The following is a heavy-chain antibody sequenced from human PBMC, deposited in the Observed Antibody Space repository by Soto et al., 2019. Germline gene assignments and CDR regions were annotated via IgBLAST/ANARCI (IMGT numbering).Heavy chain of an antibody. Sequence: QLQLQDSGPRLVKPSETLSLTCSVSGGSISSNDYFWGWVRQSPGMGLEWIGSVYYTGSTFYNPSPKSRFTISVDRSKNQFSLKLISITAADTAVYYCARQHDGVTVTPPIDCWGQGTLVTGSA. D-gene: IGHD3-3*01. V-gene: IGHV4-39*01. CDR1: GGSISSNDYF. J-gene: IGHJ4*02. CDR2: VYYTGST. CDR3: ARQHDGVTVTPPIDC.